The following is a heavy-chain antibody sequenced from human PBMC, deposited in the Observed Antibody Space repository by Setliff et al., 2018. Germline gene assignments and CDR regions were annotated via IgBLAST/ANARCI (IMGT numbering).Heavy chain of an antibody. Sequence: GESLKISCKGSGYTFTEYLIGWVRQMPGKGLEWMGIIFPGDSATKYSPSFQGQVTMSVDKSINTAYLQWSSLRASDTAIYYCARVGDYMGYYYNYYMDVWGKGTTVTV. CDR1: GYTFTEYL. V-gene: IGHV5-51*01. D-gene: IGHD3-10*01. CDR2: IFPGDSAT. CDR3: ARVGDYMGYYYNYYMDV. J-gene: IGHJ6*03.